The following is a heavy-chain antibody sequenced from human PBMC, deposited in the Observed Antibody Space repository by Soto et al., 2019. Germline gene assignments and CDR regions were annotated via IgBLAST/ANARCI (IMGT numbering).Heavy chain of an antibody. V-gene: IGHV1-69*01. D-gene: IGHD2-15*01. CDR3: ARRFVVAATNIFDF. J-gene: IGHJ4*02. Sequence: QVQLVQSGAEVKKPGSSVKVSCKASGGTFSSYAISWVRQAPGQGLEWMGGSIPIFGTANYAQKFQGRVTITAEESTRPAYMELSSLRSEDTAVYYCARRFVVAATNIFDFWGQGTLVTVSS. CDR2: SIPIFGTA. CDR1: GGTFSSYA.